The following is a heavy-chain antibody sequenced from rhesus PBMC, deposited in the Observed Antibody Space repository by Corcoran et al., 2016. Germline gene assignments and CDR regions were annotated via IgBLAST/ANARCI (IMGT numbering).Heavy chain of an antibody. CDR2: ISYTCGIT. V-gene: IGHV3S18*01. D-gene: IGHD2-27*01. CDR3: ARDGIVVVFTAHFDY. Sequence: EVRLVESGGGLVQPGGSLRLSCAASGFPFSDYYMSWVRQAPGKGLEWVSVISYTCGITYYADSVKGRFTISRENAKNTLYLQMDSLRAEDTAVYYCARDGIVVVFTAHFDYWGQGVLVTVSS. J-gene: IGHJ4*01. CDR1: GFPFSDYY.